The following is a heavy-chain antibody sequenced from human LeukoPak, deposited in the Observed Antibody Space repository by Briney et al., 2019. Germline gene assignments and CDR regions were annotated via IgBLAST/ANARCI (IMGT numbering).Heavy chain of an antibody. CDR1: GFTFSSYG. D-gene: IGHD6-13*01. CDR2: ILYDGSNK. Sequence: PGGSLRLSCAASGFTFSSYGMHWVRQAPGKGLEWVAVILYDGSNKYYADSVKGRFTISRDNSKNTLYLQMNSLRAEDTAVYYCARDPMLAAAGTLDYWGQGTLVTVSS. V-gene: IGHV3-33*01. J-gene: IGHJ4*02. CDR3: ARDPMLAAAGTLDY.